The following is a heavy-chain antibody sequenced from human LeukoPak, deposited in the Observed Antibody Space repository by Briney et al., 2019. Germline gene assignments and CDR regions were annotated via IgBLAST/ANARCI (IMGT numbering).Heavy chain of an antibody. J-gene: IGHJ4*02. CDR2: TIPILGIA. Sequence: SVKVSCKASGGTFSSYAISWVRQAPGQGLEWMGRTIPILGIANYAQKFQGRVTITADKSTSTAYMELSSLRSEDTAVYYCAKPRKKGQWLAVSEEGFDYWGQGTLVTVSS. CDR3: AKPRKKGQWLAVSEEGFDY. V-gene: IGHV1-69*04. D-gene: IGHD6-19*01. CDR1: GGTFSSYA.